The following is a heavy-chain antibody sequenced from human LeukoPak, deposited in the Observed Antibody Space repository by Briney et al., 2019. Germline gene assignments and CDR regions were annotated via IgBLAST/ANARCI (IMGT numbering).Heavy chain of an antibody. V-gene: IGHV4-34*01. J-gene: IGHJ6*02. D-gene: IGHD2-2*01. CDR3: ARGLGYCSSTSCAEYYYYGMDV. CDR2: INHSGST. CDR1: GGSFSGYY. Sequence: SETLSLTCAVYGGSFSGYYWSWIRQPPGKGLEWIGEINHSGSTNYNPSLKSRVTISVGTSKNQFSLKLSSVTAADTAVYYCARGLGYCSSTSCAEYYYYGMDVWGQGTTVTVSS.